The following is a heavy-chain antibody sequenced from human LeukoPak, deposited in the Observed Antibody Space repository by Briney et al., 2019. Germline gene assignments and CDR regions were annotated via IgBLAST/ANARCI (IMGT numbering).Heavy chain of an antibody. CDR3: ARDGSFYDSSGELGY. Sequence: GASVKVSCKASGCTFTSYYMHWVRQAPGQGLEWMGIINPSGGSTSYAQKFQGRVTMTRDTSTSAVYMELSSLRSEDTAVYYCARDGSFYDSSGELGYWGQGTLVTVSS. V-gene: IGHV1-46*01. J-gene: IGHJ4*02. D-gene: IGHD3-22*01. CDR2: INPSGGST. CDR1: GCTFTSYY.